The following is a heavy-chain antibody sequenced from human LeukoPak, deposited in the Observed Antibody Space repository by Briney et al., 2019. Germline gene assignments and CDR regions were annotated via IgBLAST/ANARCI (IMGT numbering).Heavy chain of an antibody. J-gene: IGHJ6*03. D-gene: IGHD6-13*01. CDR1: GFTFSGSA. CDR2: IRSKANSYAT. CDR3: TRVEPSSWELYYYMDV. Sequence: PGGSLKLSCAASGFTFSGSAMHWVRQASGKGLEWVGRIRSKANSYATAYAASVKGRFTISRDDSKNTAYLQMNSLKTEDTAVYYCTRVEPSSWELYYYMDVWGKGTTVTVSS. V-gene: IGHV3-73*01.